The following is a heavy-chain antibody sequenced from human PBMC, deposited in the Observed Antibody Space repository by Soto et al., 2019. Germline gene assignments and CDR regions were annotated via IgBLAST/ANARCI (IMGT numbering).Heavy chain of an antibody. J-gene: IGHJ6*02. V-gene: IGHV3-64D*08. CDR1: GFTFSSYA. D-gene: IGHD3-22*01. Sequence: GGSLRLSCSASGFTFSSYAMHWVRQAPGKGLEYVSAISSNGGSTYYADSVKGRFTISRDNSKNTLYLQMSSLRAEDTAVYYCVKAYYDSSARPNRIYYYGMDVWGQGTTVTVSS. CDR2: ISSNGGST. CDR3: VKAYYDSSARPNRIYYYGMDV.